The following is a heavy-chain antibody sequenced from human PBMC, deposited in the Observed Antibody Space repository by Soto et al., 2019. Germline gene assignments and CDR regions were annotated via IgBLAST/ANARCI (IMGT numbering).Heavy chain of an antibody. CDR3: AKDLRFVSSGSFDH. D-gene: IGHD1-26*01. J-gene: IGHJ4*02. CDR2: NSSSSSYL. Sequence: PRVSCAASGFTFSSYIMNWVLQALRERLECVSSNSSSSSYLYYAVTVKGRFTIARDNTKNSLYLQMDTVRAEDMAECYCAKDLRFVSSGSFDHWGQGTLVTVSS. V-gene: IGHV3-21*01. CDR1: GFTFSSYI.